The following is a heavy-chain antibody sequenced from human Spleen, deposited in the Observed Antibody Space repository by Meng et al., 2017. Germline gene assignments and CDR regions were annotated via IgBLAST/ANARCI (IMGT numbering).Heavy chain of an antibody. CDR2: IYHSGRI. J-gene: IGHJ4*01. CDR1: GASISSGGFH. D-gene: IGHD3-10*01. Sequence: SETLSLTCSVSGASISSGGFHWSWIRQHPGKGLEWIGYIYHSGRIDYNPSLATRVTISVDTSKNQFSLKLKSVTAADTAVYYCARWGPYWFGELFTLQTFDKWGQGMLVTVSS. V-gene: IGHV4-31*03. CDR3: ARWGPYWFGELFTLQTFDK.